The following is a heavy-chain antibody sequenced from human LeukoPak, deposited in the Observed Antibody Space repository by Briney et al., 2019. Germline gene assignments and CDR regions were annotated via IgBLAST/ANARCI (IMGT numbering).Heavy chain of an antibody. CDR1: GYTFTSYD. J-gene: IGHJ6*03. CDR3: ARGRSRGSGSYYRVRYYYYMDV. V-gene: IGHV1-8*01. Sequence: ASVKVSCKASGYTFTSYDINWVRQATGQGLEWMGWMNPNGGNTGYAQKFQGRVTMTRNTSISTAYMELSSLRSEDTAVYYCARGRSRGSGSYYRVRYYYYMDVWGKGTTVTISS. CDR2: MNPNGGNT. D-gene: IGHD3-10*01.